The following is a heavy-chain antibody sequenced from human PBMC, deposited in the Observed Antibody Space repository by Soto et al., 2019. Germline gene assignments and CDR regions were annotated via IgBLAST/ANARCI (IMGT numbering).Heavy chain of an antibody. CDR2: IYHSGST. V-gene: IGHV4-4*02. CDR3: ARVVLGTIREWPAYFDY. D-gene: IGHD3-3*01. CDR1: GGSISSSNW. Sequence: SETLSLTCAVSGGSISSSNWWSWVRQPPGKGLEWIGEIYHSGSTNYNPSLKSRVTIPVDKSKNQFSLKLSSVTAADTAVYYCARVVLGTIREWPAYFDYWGQGTLVTVSS. J-gene: IGHJ4*02.